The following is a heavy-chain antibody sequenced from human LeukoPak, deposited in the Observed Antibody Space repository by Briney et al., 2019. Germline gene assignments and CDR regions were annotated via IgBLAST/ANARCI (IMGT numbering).Heavy chain of an antibody. J-gene: IGHJ4*02. Sequence: ASVKVSCKASGYTFINYYIHWVRQAPGQGLEWMGIINPSAGSTTYAQKFQGRVTMTRDTSTSTVDMELSSLGSEDTAVYYCARDRGQWLVIDYWGQGTLVTVSS. CDR2: INPSAGST. CDR1: GYTFINYY. V-gene: IGHV1-46*01. D-gene: IGHD6-19*01. CDR3: ARDRGQWLVIDY.